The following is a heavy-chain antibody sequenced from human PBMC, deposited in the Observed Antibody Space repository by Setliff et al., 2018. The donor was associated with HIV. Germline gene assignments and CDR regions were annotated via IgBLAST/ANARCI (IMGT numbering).Heavy chain of an antibody. D-gene: IGHD6-13*01. Sequence: KPSETLSLTCSVYDGSLSGYFWTWIRQSPGKGLEWIGEINYSGTTNCNPSFKSRVTISMDTSKNQFSLKLTSVAAADASLYYCARGRDSSTWYFSHFYYYYYMDVWGKGTTVTV. CDR1: DGSLSGYF. J-gene: IGHJ6*03. CDR3: ARGRDSSTWYFSHFYYYYYMDV. V-gene: IGHV4-34*01. CDR2: INYSGTT.